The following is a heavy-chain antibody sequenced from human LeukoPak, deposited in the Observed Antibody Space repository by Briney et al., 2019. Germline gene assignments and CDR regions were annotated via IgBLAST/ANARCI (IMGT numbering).Heavy chain of an antibody. V-gene: IGHV4-39*07. CDR2: IYYSGST. Sequence: SETLSLTCTVSGGSISSSSYYWGWIRQPPGKGLEWIGSIYYSGSTYYNPSLKSRVTISVDTSKNQFSLKLSSVTAADTAVYYCARDAPIAARPLSFDPWGQGTLVTVSS. J-gene: IGHJ5*02. CDR3: ARDAPIAARPLSFDP. D-gene: IGHD6-6*01. CDR1: GGSISSSSYY.